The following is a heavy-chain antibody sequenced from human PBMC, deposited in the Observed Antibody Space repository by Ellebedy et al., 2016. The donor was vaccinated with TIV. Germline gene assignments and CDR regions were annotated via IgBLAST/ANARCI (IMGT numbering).Heavy chain of an antibody. D-gene: IGHD3-3*01. V-gene: IGHV1-18*01. Sequence: AASVKVSCKASGYTFTGYGISWVRQAPGQGLEWMGRISAYNGNTNYAQKLQGRVTMTTDTSTSTAYMELRSLRSDDTAVYYCARDRRRIVRFLEWFGDRYYGMDVWGQGTTVTVSS. CDR2: ISAYNGNT. CDR1: GYTFTGYG. J-gene: IGHJ6*02. CDR3: ARDRRRIVRFLEWFGDRYYGMDV.